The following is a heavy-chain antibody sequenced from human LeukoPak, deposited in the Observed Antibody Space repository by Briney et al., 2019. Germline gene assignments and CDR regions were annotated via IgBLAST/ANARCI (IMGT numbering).Heavy chain of an antibody. CDR3: TREVWGSTFPDY. D-gene: IGHD7-27*01. CDR1: GYSISSGYL. V-gene: IGHV4-38-2*02. Sequence: SETLSLTCSVSGYSISSGYLWGWIRQPPGKGPEWIATTHHSGATYYNPSLKSRVTLSVDTSKNQVSLKMTSVTAADTAVYYCTREVWGSTFPDYWGQGTLVTVSS. J-gene: IGHJ4*02. CDR2: THHSGAT.